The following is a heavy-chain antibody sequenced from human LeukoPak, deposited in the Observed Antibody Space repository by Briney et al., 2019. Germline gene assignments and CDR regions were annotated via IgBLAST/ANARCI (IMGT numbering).Heavy chain of an antibody. CDR3: GKTTVGYSSGQKPAWPVDY. CDR2: IFGSGGGP. D-gene: IGHD5-18*01. CDR1: GFTFGSHA. V-gene: IGHV3-23*01. Sequence: TGGSLRLSCEASGFTFGSHAMYWVRQAPGKGLEWVAGIFGSGGGPHYADSVKGRFTISRDNSRNTVYLQINSLRAEDTAVYYCGKTTVGYSSGQKPAWPVDYWGQGTLVTVSS. J-gene: IGHJ4*02.